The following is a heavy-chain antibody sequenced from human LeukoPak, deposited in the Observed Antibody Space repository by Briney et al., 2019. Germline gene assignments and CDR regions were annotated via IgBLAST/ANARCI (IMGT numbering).Heavy chain of an antibody. CDR3: AKAEGVSGSLYHGDY. D-gene: IGHD3-10*01. V-gene: IGHV3-30*18. CDR1: VFTFSVYG. CDR2: ISHDGNNK. J-gene: IGHJ4*02. Sequence: PGGSLRLSCAASVFTFSVYGMHWVRQAPGKGLEWVAVISHDGNNKYYEDSVKGRFSISRDNSKNTLYLQMNSLRAEDTAIYYCAKAEGVSGSLYHGDYWGQGTLVTVSS.